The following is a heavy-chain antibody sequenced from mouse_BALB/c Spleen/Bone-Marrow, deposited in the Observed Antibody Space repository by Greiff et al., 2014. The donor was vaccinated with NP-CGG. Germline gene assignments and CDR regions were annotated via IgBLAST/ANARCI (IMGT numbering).Heavy chain of an antibody. J-gene: IGHJ1*01. CDR3: ARGLRDWYFDV. V-gene: IGHV1-7*01. CDR1: GYTFTTYW. CDR2: INPSTGNT. Sequence: VMLVESGAELAKPGASVKMSCKASGYTFTTYWIHWVKQRPGQGLEWIGYINPSTGNTEYNQKFRDRATLTADKSSSTPYMQLSSLTSEDSAVYYCARGLRDWYFDVWGAGTMVTVSS. D-gene: IGHD2-4*01.